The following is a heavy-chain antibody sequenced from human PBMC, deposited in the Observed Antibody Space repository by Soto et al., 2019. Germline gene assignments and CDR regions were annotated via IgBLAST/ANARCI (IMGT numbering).Heavy chain of an antibody. J-gene: IGHJ3*02. D-gene: IGHD1-26*01. CDR2: IRSKANSYAT. V-gene: IGHV3-73*02. CDR1: GFTFSGSA. Sequence: EVPLVESGGGLVQPGGSLKLSCAASGFTFSGSAMHWVRQASGKGLEWVGRIRSKANSYATAYAASVKGRFTISRDDSKNTAYLQMNSLKTEDTAVYYCTRIGSDAFDIWGQGTMVTVSS. CDR3: TRIGSDAFDI.